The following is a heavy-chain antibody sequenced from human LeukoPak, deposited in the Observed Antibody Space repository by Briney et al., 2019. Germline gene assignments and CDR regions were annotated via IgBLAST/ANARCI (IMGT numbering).Heavy chain of an antibody. CDR3: ARDEEGDLTGLLWLNY. CDR2: IKPDGSEK. J-gene: IGHJ4*02. Sequence: GGSLRLSCAASGFTFSTYWMTWVRQAPGKGLECVANIKPDGSEKYYVDSVEGRFTISRDNAKNSLYLQMNSLRAEDTAVYYCARDEEGDLTGLLWLNYWGQGTLVTVSS. CDR1: GFTFSTYW. D-gene: IGHD3-10*01. V-gene: IGHV3-7*01.